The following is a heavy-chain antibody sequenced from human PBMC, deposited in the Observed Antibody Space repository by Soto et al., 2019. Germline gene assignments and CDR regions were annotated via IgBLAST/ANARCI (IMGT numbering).Heavy chain of an antibody. D-gene: IGHD3-3*01. V-gene: IGHV4-30-2*01. Sequence: PSETLSLTCAGSGGSISSGGYSWSWIRQPPGKGLEWIGYIYHSGSTYYNPSLKSRVTISVDRSKNQFSLKLSSVTAADTAVYYCAREGTYYDFWSGYKRGNYYGMDVWGQGTTVTVSS. CDR2: IYHSGST. J-gene: IGHJ6*02. CDR1: GGSISSGGYS. CDR3: AREGTYYDFWSGYKRGNYYGMDV.